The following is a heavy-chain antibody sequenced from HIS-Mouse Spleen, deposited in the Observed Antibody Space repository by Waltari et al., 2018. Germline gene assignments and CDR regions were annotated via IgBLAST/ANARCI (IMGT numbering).Heavy chain of an antibody. D-gene: IGHD6-13*01. CDR2: SYYSGST. CDR1: GGSISSSSYY. V-gene: IGHV4-39*07. J-gene: IGHJ2*01. CDR3: AREIPYSSSWYDWYFDL. Sequence: QLQLQESGPGLVKPSETLSLTCTVSGGSISSSSYYWGWIRQPPGKGLGWIGRSYYSGSTYYNPSLKRRVTISVDTSKNQFSLKLSSVTAADTAVYYCAREIPYSSSWYDWYFDLWGRGTLVTVSS.